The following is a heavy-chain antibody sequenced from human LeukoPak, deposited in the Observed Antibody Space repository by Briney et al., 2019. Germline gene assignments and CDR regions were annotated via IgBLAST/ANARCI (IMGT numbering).Heavy chain of an antibody. J-gene: IGHJ3*01. Sequence: SETLSLTCTVSGDSISGFYWNWIRQSPEKGLEWIGYRHYSGSTNYNPSLKSRVSITVDTSKNEFSLKLSSVTAADTAVYYCARHQWVPAFDVWGHGTMVTVSS. CDR1: GDSISGFY. D-gene: IGHD1-26*01. V-gene: IGHV4-59*08. CDR2: RHYSGST. CDR3: ARHQWVPAFDV.